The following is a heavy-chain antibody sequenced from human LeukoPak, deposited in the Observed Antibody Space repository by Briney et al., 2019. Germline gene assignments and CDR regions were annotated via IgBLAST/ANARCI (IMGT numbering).Heavy chain of an antibody. CDR2: IWYDGSNK. J-gene: IGHJ3*02. Sequence: GSLRLSCAASGFTFSSYGMHWVRQAPGKGLEWVAVIWYDGSNKYYADSVKGRFAISRDNSKNTLYLQMNSLRAEDTAVYYCACPHDYGDYVGAFDIWGQGTMVTVSS. CDR3: ACPHDYGDYVGAFDI. V-gene: IGHV3-30*02. D-gene: IGHD4-17*01. CDR1: GFTFSSYG.